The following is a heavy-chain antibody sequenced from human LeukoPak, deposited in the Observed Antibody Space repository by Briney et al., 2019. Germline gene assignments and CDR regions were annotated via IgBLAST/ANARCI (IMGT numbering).Heavy chain of an antibody. CDR1: GYTFTSYG. CDR3: ARTYYDILTGYYIPFDY. Sequence: ASVKVSCKASGYTFTSYGIGWVRQAPGQGLEWMGWISAYNGNTNYAQKLQGRVTMTTDTSTSTAYMELRSLRSDDTAVYYCARTYYDILTGYYIPFDYWGQGTLVTVSS. J-gene: IGHJ4*02. V-gene: IGHV1-18*01. CDR2: ISAYNGNT. D-gene: IGHD3-9*01.